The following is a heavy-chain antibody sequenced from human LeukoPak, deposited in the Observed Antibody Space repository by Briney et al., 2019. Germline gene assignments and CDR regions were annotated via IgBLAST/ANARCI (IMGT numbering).Heavy chain of an antibody. D-gene: IGHD3-22*01. CDR3: ARGVDSSGYYNWFDP. CDR2: INHSGST. J-gene: IGHJ5*02. CDR1: GGSFSGYY. Sequence: PSETLSLTCAVYGGSFSGYYWSWIRQPPGKGLEWIGEINHSGSTNYNPSLKSRVTISVDTSRNQFSLKLSSVTAADTAVYYCARGVDSSGYYNWFDPWGQGTLVTVSS. V-gene: IGHV4-34*01.